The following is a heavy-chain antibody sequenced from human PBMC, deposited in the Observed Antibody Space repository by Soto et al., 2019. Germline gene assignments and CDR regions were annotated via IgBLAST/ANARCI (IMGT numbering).Heavy chain of an antibody. J-gene: IGHJ5*02. CDR1: GFIFSSYG. CDR3: AKDYGYCSGGSCYSSGWFDP. V-gene: IGHV3-30*18. Sequence: GGSLRLSCAASGFIFSSYGMHWVRQGPGKGLEWVAVISNDGSNKYYADSVKGRFTISRDNSKNTLYLQMNSLRAEDTAVYYCAKDYGYCSGGSCYSSGWFDPWGQGTLVTVSS. CDR2: ISNDGSNK. D-gene: IGHD2-15*01.